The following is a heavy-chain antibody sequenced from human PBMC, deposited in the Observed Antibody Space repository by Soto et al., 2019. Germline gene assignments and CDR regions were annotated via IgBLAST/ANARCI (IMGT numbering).Heavy chain of an antibody. J-gene: IGHJ4*02. Sequence: PSETLSLTCTVSGGSISSYYWSWIRQPPGKGLEWIGYIYYSGSTNYNPSLKSRVTISVDTSKNQFSLKLSSVTAADTAVYYCARQEDYGDLFFDYWGQGTLVTVSS. CDR3: ARQEDYGDLFFDY. V-gene: IGHV4-59*08. CDR2: IYYSGST. CDR1: GGSISSYY. D-gene: IGHD4-17*01.